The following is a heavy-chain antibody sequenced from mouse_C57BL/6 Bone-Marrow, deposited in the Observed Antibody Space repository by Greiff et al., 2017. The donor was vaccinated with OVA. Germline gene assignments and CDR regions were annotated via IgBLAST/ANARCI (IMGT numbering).Heavy chain of an antibody. J-gene: IGHJ3*01. V-gene: IGHV3-6*01. CDR3: TSYYSNYLAWFAY. CDR2: ISYDGSN. D-gene: IGHD2-5*01. CDR1: GYSITSGYY. Sequence: EVQLQESGPGLVKPSQSLSLTCSVSGYSITSGYYWPWIRQFPGNHLGWMRYISYDGSNNYNPSLKKRSSITRYTSKYQLFLKLNSGTSEDTATEYCTSYYSNYLAWFAYWGKGTLVTVSA.